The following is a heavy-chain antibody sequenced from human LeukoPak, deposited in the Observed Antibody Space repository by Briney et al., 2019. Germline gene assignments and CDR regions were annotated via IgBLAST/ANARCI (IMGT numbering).Heavy chain of an antibody. CDR2: IYYSGST. J-gene: IGHJ4*02. CDR3: ARHSRSVDYGSGSYTWDY. Sequence: PSETLSLTCTVSGGSISSIIYYWGWIRQPPGKGLEWIGTIYYSGSTYYNVFLKSQVTISVDTSRNQFSLNLSSVTAADTAVYYCARHSRSVDYGSGSYTWDYWGQGTLVTVSS. D-gene: IGHD3-10*01. V-gene: IGHV4-39*01. CDR1: GGSISSIIYY.